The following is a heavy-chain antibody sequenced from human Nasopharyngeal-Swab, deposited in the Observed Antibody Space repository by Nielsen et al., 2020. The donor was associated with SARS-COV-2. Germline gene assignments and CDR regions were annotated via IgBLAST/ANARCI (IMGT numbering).Heavy chain of an antibody. D-gene: IGHD3-3*01. CDR1: GGSFSGYY. CDR2: INHSEST. Sequence: GSLRLSCAVYGGSFSGYYWSWIRQLPGKGLEWIGEINHSESTNYNPSLKSRVTISVDTSKNQYSLTLSSVTAADTAVYDCARREDTIFGVVTHFDYWGQGTLVTVSS. CDR3: ARREDTIFGVVTHFDY. J-gene: IGHJ4*02. V-gene: IGHV4-34*01.